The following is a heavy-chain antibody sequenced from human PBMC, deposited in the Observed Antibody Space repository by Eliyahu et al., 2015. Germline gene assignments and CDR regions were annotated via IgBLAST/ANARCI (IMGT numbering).Heavy chain of an antibody. D-gene: IGHD2-15*01. Sequence: EVQLVESGGGLIQPGGSLRLSCAASGFXVSSXYXSWVRQAPGKGLEWVSLIYSGGRTYYADSVKGRFTISRDNSKNTLYLQMNSLRAEDTAVYYCARDPRYCSGGSCYTGALFDYWGQGTLVTVSS. CDR1: GFXVSSXY. V-gene: IGHV3-53*01. J-gene: IGHJ4*02. CDR2: IYSGGRT. CDR3: ARDPRYCSGGSCYTGALFDY.